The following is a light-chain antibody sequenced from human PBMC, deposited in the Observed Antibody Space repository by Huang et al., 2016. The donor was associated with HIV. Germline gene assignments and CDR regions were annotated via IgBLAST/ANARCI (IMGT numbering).Light chain of an antibody. CDR2: SAS. CDR1: QNIDTY. Sequence: IQMTQSPTSLSASIGDRVSIACRASQNIDTYLNWYQQKPGKAPKLLSSSASTLHRGVPSRFSGSGSGTDFTLTIRGLQLDDFATYYCQQSYSALSSFGPGTRL. J-gene: IGKJ5*01. CDR3: QQSYSALSS. V-gene: IGKV1-39*01.